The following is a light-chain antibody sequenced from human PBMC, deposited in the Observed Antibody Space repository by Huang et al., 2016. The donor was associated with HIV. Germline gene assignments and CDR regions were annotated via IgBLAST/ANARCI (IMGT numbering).Light chain of an antibody. CDR1: QSISYW. Sequence: DIQMTQSPSTLSASVGDSVTITCRASQSISYWLAWYQQKPGKAPKLLIFKASSLESGVPSRFIGSGSGTEFTLTISSLQPDDFATYYCQQYNSYRTFGQGTKVEIK. J-gene: IGKJ1*01. CDR3: QQYNSYRT. V-gene: IGKV1-5*03. CDR2: KAS.